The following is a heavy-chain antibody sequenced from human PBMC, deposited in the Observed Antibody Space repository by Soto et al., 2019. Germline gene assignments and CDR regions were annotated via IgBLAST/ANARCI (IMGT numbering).Heavy chain of an antibody. CDR3: AKDWAAAGAEGFDY. Sequence: PGGSLRLSCAASGFTFSSYAMSWFRQAPGKGLEWVSAISGSGGSTYYADSVKGRFTISRDNSKNTLYLQMNSLRAEDTAVYYCAKDWAAAGAEGFDYWGQGTLVTGSS. J-gene: IGHJ4*01. CDR1: GFTFSSYA. D-gene: IGHD6-13*01. CDR2: ISGSGGST. V-gene: IGHV3-23*01.